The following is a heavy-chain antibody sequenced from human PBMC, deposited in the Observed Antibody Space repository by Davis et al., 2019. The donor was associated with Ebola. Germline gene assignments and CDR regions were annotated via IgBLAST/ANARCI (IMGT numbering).Heavy chain of an antibody. D-gene: IGHD1-1*01. CDR3: AKNNWNDFIMLDY. J-gene: IGHJ4*02. CDR2: ISSNGGST. V-gene: IGHV3-64D*06. CDR1: GFTFSSYA. Sequence: GGSLRLSCSASGFTFSSYAMHWVRQAPGKGLEYVSAISSNGGSTYYADSVKGRFTISRDNSKNTLYLQMNSLRAEDTAVYYCAKNNWNDFIMLDYWGQGTLVTVSP.